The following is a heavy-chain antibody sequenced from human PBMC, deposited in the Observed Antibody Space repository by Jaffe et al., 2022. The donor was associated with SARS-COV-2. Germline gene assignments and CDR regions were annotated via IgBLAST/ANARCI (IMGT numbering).Heavy chain of an antibody. Sequence: QVQLVESGGGVVQPGRSLRLSCAASGFTFSSYGMHWVRQAPGKGLEWVAVIWYDGSNKYYADSVKGRFTISRDNSKNTLYLQMNSLRAEDTAVYYCAREGLLGYCSGGSCYWADYWGQGTLVTVSS. CDR1: GFTFSSYG. CDR3: AREGLLGYCSGGSCYWADY. CDR2: IWYDGSNK. D-gene: IGHD2-15*01. V-gene: IGHV3-33*01. J-gene: IGHJ4*02.